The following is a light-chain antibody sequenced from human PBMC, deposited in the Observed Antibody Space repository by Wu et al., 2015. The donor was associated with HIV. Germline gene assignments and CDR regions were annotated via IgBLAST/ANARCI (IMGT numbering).Light chain of an antibody. Sequence: EIRLTQSPATLSLSPGERATLSCRASQSVSGYLVWYQQKPGQAPRLLIYDTPNRATGIPARFSGSGSGTDFTLTITSLQSEDFAVYFCQQYNYWPSFGGGTKVEL. CDR1: QSVSGY. CDR2: DTP. J-gene: IGKJ4*01. CDR3: QQYNYWPS. V-gene: IGKV3-11*01.